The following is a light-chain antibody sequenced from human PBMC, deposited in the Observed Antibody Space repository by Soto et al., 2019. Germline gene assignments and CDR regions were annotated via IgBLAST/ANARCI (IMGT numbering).Light chain of an antibody. CDR3: QSYDSTTCVV. Sequence: NFMLTQPHSVSESPGKTVTISCTRSSGSIASNYVQWFQQRPGSAPTTVIYEDNQRPSGVPDRFSGSIDSSSNSASLTISGLKTEDEADYYCQSYDSTTCVVFGGGTQLTVL. V-gene: IGLV6-57*03. CDR1: SGSIASNY. J-gene: IGLJ7*01. CDR2: EDN.